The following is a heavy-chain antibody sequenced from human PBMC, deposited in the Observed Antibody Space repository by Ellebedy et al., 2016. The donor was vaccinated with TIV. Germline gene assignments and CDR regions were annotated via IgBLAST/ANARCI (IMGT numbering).Heavy chain of an antibody. CDR3: ATESDENTRQPLGF. CDR2: ISSSSSYI. Sequence: GESLKISCAASGFTFSNHWMHWVRHAPGKGLEWVSSISSSSSYIYYADSVKGRFTISRDNAKNSLYLQMNSLRAEDTAQYFCATESDENTRQPLGFWGQGTLVTVSS. J-gene: IGHJ4*02. CDR1: GFTFSNHW. V-gene: IGHV3-21*01. D-gene: IGHD1-14*01.